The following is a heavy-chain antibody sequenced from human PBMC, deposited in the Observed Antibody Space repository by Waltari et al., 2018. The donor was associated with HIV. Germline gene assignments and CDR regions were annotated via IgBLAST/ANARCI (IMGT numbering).Heavy chain of an antibody. J-gene: IGHJ4*02. CDR2: IIPILGIA. D-gene: IGHD6-19*01. CDR3: ASISRVAGSFDY. V-gene: IGHV1-69*04. CDR1: GGTFSSYA. Sequence: QVQLLQSGAAVKKPGSSVKVSCKASGGTFSSYAISWVRQAPGQGLEWMGRIIPILGIANYAQKFQGRVTITADKSTSTAYMELSSLRSEDTAVYYCASISRVAGSFDYWGQGTLVTVSS.